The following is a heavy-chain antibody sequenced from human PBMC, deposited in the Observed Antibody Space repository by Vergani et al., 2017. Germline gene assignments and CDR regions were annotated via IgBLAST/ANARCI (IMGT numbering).Heavy chain of an antibody. V-gene: IGHV4-59*01. CDR3: ASDTHSGQRADR. CDR2: IHYSENT. Sequence: QVQLQESGPGLVKPSETLSLTCSVSGGSMSGYYWSWIRQPPGKGLEWIGSIHYSENTNYNPSLTTRVTISVDTSKNQFSLTLTSVTAADTAVYYCASDTHSGQRADRWGQGILVTVTS. CDR1: GGSMSGYY. J-gene: IGHJ5*02. D-gene: IGHD6-19*01.